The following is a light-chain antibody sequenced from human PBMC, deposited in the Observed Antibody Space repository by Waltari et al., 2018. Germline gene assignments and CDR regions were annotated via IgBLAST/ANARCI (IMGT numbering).Light chain of an antibody. CDR2: GAS. CDR3: QKYGSSPLT. CDR1: QSVSNNY. Sequence: EIVLTQSPGTLSLSPGERATLSCRASQSVSNNYLAWYQQKPGQAPRLLIYGASSRATGIPDRFSGSGSETDFTLTISRLEPEDFAVYYCQKYGSSPLTFGGGTKVEIK. J-gene: IGKJ4*01. V-gene: IGKV3-20*01.